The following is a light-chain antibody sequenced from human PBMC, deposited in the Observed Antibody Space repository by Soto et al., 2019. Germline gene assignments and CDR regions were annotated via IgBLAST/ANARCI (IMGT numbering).Light chain of an antibody. Sequence: DIQMTQSPSSLSAAVGDRVTITCQASQDITTSLNWYQQKAGKAPKLLIFDASNLNTGVPSRFSGSGSATDFTFTISSLQAEDIATYYCQQHDNLPLTFGGGTKVEI. CDR3: QQHDNLPLT. CDR1: QDITTS. CDR2: DAS. V-gene: IGKV1-33*01. J-gene: IGKJ4*01.